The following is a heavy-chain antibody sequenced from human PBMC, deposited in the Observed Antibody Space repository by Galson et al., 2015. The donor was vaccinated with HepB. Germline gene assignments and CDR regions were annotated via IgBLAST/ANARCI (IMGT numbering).Heavy chain of an antibody. V-gene: IGHV4-34*01. CDR2: INHSGST. Sequence: ETLSLTCAVYGGSFSGYYWNWIRQPPGKGLEWIGEINHSGSTNYHPSLKSRVTISVDTSKNQFSLKLSSVTAADTAVYYCARGRRRSSPRREFDYWGQGTLVTVSS. J-gene: IGHJ4*02. CDR3: ARGRRRSSPRREFDY. D-gene: IGHD1-26*01. CDR1: GGSFSGYY.